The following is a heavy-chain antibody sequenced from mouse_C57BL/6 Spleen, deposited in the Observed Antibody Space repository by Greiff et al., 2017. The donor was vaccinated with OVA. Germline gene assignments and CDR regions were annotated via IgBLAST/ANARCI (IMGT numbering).Heavy chain of an antibody. CDR1: GFTFSDYY. J-gene: IGHJ4*01. D-gene: IGHD2-1*01. Sequence: EVNLVESEGGLVQPGSSMKLSCTASGFTFSDYYMAWVRQVPEKGLEWVANINYDGSSTYYLDSLKSRFIIARDNAKNILYLQMSSLKSEDTATYYCARDRGNYYAMDYWGQGTSVTVSS. CDR3: ARDRGNYYAMDY. CDR2: INYDGSST. V-gene: IGHV5-16*01.